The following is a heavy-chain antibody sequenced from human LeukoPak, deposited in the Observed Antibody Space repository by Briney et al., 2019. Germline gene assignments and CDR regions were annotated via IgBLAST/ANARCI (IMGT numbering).Heavy chain of an antibody. V-gene: IGHV4-59*01. J-gene: IGHJ4*02. D-gene: IGHD3-10*01. CDR2: IYYSGST. CDR3: ARDSGLSPPHYYGSGSYYNPYFDY. Sequence: SETLSLTCTVSGGSISSYYWSWIRQPPGKGLEWIGYIYYSGSTNYNPSLKSRVTISVDTSKNQFSLKLSSVTAADTAVYYCARDSGLSPPHYYGSGSYYNPYFDYWGQGTLVTVSS. CDR1: GGSISSYY.